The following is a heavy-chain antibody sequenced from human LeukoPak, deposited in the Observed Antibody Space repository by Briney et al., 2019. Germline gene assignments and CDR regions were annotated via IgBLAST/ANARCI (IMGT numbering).Heavy chain of an antibody. Sequence: GASVKVSCKASGGTFSSYAISWVRQAPGQGLEWMGGIIPIFGTANYAQKFQGRVTITADESTSTAYMELSSLRSEDTAVYYCAGPADVAPAAINYYYYGMDVWGQGTTVTVSS. CDR3: AGPADVAPAAINYYYYGMDV. J-gene: IGHJ6*02. D-gene: IGHD2-2*02. V-gene: IGHV1-69*13. CDR2: IIPIFGTA. CDR1: GGTFSSYA.